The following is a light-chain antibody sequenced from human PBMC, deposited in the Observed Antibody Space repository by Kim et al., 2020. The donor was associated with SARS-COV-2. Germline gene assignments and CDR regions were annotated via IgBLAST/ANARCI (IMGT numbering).Light chain of an antibody. CDR1: QSINKW. V-gene: IGKV1-5*01. Sequence: ASVGDRVTITCRASQSINKWLAWYQQKPGKAPKLLIYEASTLKSGVPSRFSGSGSKTEFTLTISSLQPDDFASYYCQHYDSYPYTFGQGTKLEIK. CDR3: QHYDSYPYT. CDR2: EAS. J-gene: IGKJ2*01.